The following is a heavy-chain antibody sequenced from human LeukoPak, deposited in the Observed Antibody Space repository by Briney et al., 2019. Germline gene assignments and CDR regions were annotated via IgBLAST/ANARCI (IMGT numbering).Heavy chain of an antibody. V-gene: IGHV3-53*01. J-gene: IGHJ4*02. Sequence: PGGSLRLSCAASGFTVSSNYMSWVRQAPGKGLEWASVIYSGGSTYYADSVKGRFTISRDNSKNTLYLQMNSLRAEDTAVYYCASLYGSGSYYPTTPPDYWGQGTLVTVSS. CDR3: ASLYGSGSYYPTTPPDY. CDR1: GFTVSSNY. D-gene: IGHD3-10*01. CDR2: IYSGGST.